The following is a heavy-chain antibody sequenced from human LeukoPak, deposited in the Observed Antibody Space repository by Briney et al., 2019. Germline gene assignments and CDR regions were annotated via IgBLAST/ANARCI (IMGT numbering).Heavy chain of an antibody. V-gene: IGHV4-4*02. CDR2: IYHNGSA. CDR3: ASAGQDGRGYKVC. Sequence: GSLRLSCAASGFIFSSYAMRWVRQPPGKGLEWVGEIYHNGSAKYNPSLKSRLTISVDKSKNQFSLKLGSVTAADTAVYYCASAGQDGRGYKVCWGRGTLVSVSS. D-gene: IGHD3-22*01. J-gene: IGHJ4*02. CDR1: GFIFSSYAM.